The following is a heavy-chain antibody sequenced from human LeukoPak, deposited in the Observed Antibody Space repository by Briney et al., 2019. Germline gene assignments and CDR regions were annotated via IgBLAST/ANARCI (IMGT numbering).Heavy chain of an antibody. Sequence: SETLSLTCAVSGYSISSGYYWGWIRQPPGKGLEWIGSIYHSGSTYYNPSLRSRVTISVDTSKNQFSLKLSSVTAADTAVYYCARREGRSGSYFFDYWGQGTLVTVSS. V-gene: IGHV4-38-2*01. CDR1: GYSISSGYY. J-gene: IGHJ4*02. CDR3: ARREGRSGSYFFDY. D-gene: IGHD1-26*01. CDR2: IYHSGST.